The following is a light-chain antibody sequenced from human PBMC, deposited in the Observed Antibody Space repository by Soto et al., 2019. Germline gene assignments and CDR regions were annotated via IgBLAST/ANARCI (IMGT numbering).Light chain of an antibody. Sequence: EIVLTQSPATLSLSPGERATLSFRSSQCVGSFLAWYQQKPGQAASLLIYDTSIRATGIPARLCGSGSGTKFTLTISSLVPQDVAVYYCQQRNCWPPTFTFGQGTRLEIK. J-gene: IGKJ5*01. V-gene: IGKV3-11*01. CDR2: DTS. CDR3: QQRNCWPPTFT. CDR1: QCVGSF.